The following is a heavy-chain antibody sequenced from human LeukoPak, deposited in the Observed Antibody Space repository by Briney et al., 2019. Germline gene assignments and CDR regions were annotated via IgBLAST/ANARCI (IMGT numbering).Heavy chain of an antibody. CDR2: IWYDGSNK. D-gene: IGHD3-3*01. CDR1: GFTFSSYG. J-gene: IGHJ6*03. CDR3: ARQGSYDPYYYYYMDV. Sequence: QAGGSLRLSCAASGFTFSSYGMHWVRQAPGKGLEWVAVIWYDGSNKYYADSVKGRFTISRDNSKNTLYLQMNSLRAEDTAVYYCARQGSYDPYYYYYMDVWGKGTTVTVSS. V-gene: IGHV3-33*01.